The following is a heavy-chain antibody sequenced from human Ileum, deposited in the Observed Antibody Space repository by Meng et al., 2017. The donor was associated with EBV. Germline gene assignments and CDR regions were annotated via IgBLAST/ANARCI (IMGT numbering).Heavy chain of an antibody. CDR2: ICYTDYT. D-gene: IGHD4-17*01. J-gene: IGHJ4*02. CDR3: AMGPDYAKTGY. Sequence: QWLLQESGQGLVKPSETLSLTCSVSGGSISSSNYCWGWIRQPPGKGLEWIQSICYTDYTYYNPSLKSRVTISADKSKNQFSLRLNSLTAADTAVYYCAMGPDYAKTGYWGQGTLVTVSS. V-gene: IGHV4-39*01. CDR1: GGSISSSNYC.